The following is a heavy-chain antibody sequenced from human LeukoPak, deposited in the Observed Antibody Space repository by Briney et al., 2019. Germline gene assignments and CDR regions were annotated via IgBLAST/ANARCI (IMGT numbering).Heavy chain of an antibody. CDR3: ARGLGYSSSWYTPFDY. J-gene: IGHJ4*02. D-gene: IGHD6-13*01. Sequence: GGSLRLSCAASGFTFSSYSMNWVRQAPGKGLEWVSYISSSSSTIYYADSVKGRFTISRDNAKNSLYLQMNSLRAEDTAVYYCARGLGYSSSWYTPFDYWGQGTLVTASS. V-gene: IGHV3-48*01. CDR1: GFTFSSYS. CDR2: ISSSSSTI.